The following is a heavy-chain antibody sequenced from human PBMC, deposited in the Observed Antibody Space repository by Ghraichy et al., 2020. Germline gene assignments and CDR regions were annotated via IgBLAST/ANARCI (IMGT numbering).Heavy chain of an antibody. CDR2: ISGSGGST. J-gene: IGHJ4*02. D-gene: IGHD2-21*02. Sequence: GGSLRRSCAASGFTFSSYAMSWVRQAPGKGLEWVSAISGSGGSTYYADSVKGRFTISRDNSKNTLYLQMNSLRAEDTAVYYCAKGGVVTANHYSGRVSSGCYLPFDYWGQRSLVTVSS. V-gene: IGHV3-23*01. CDR3: AKGGVVTANHYSGRVSSGCYLPFDY. CDR1: GFTFSSYA.